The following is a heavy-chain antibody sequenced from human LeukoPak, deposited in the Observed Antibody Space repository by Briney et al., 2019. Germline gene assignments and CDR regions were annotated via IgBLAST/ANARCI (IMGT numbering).Heavy chain of an antibody. D-gene: IGHD2/OR15-2a*01. V-gene: IGHV4-38-2*02. CDR1: GYSISSGYY. Sequence: PSETLSLTCTVSGYSISSGYYWGWIRQPPGKGLEWIGSIYHSGSTYYNPSLKSRVTISVDTSKNQFSLKLRSVTAADTAVYYCARGYFLVGLKGEGAVFYDQKGAGAVDYWGQGTLVTVSS. J-gene: IGHJ4*02. CDR2: IYHSGST. CDR3: ARGYFLVGLKGEGAVFYDQKGAGAVDY.